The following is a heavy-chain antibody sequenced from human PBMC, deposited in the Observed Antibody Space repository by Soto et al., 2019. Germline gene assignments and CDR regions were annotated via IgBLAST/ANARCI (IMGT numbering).Heavy chain of an antibody. J-gene: IGHJ4*02. Sequence: GGSLRLSCAPSGFTVKGNYVAWAHQASGRGMAWVSIIFSAGMTYYTASVKGRFTISKDISKNTPSLQINSLRADDTAVYFCAGAYSYNYAFDYWGLGTPVTVSS. CDR2: IFSAGMT. D-gene: IGHD1-1*01. CDR3: AGAYSYNYAFDY. CDR1: GFTVKGNY. V-gene: IGHV3-53*01.